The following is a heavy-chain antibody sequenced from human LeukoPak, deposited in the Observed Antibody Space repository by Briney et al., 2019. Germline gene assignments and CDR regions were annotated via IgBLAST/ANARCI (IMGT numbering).Heavy chain of an antibody. V-gene: IGHV3-30-3*01. CDR2: ISSDGSNK. CDR3: ARAYLYFAIQYFDH. Sequence: GGSLRLSCAASGVTFTSYAMHWFRQAPGKGLEWVAVISSDGSNKYYADSVKRRFTISRDNSKNTLYLQMNSLRAEDTAVYYCARAYLYFAIQYFDHWGQGTLVTVSS. J-gene: IGHJ4*02. D-gene: IGHD3-16*01. CDR1: GVTFTSYA.